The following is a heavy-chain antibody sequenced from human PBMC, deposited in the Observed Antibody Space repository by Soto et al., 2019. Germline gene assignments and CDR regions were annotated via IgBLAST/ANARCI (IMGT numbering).Heavy chain of an antibody. CDR2: IKQDGSET. CDR3: ARDSVFYDSTGDFDY. D-gene: IGHD3-22*01. CDR1: GFTCSRYW. V-gene: IGHV3-7*01. Sequence: EVQLVESGGGLVQPGGSLRLSCAASGFTCSRYWMSWVRQSPGKGLEWVANIKQDGSETYYVDSVKGRFTISRDNAKNSLFLQMSSLRAADTAVYYCARDSVFYDSTGDFDYWGQGTVVTVSS. J-gene: IGHJ4*02.